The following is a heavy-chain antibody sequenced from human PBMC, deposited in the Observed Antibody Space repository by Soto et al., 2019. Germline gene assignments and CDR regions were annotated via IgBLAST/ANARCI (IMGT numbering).Heavy chain of an antibody. J-gene: IGHJ6*02. CDR2: ISAYNGYT. D-gene: IGHD3-16*01. CDR1: GYTFSSYG. Sequence: QVQLVQSGGEVKKPGASVMVSCETSGYTFSSYGIIWVRQAPGQGPDWMGWISAYNGYTAYAQKFQGRVTVTTDASTSTGYMELRSLRSDDTAVYYCARGLLRGKGGMDVWGQGTTVTVSS. V-gene: IGHV1-18*01. CDR3: ARGLLRGKGGMDV.